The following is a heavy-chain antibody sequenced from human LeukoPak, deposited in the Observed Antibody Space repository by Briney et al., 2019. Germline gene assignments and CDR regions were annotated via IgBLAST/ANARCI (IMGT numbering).Heavy chain of an antibody. D-gene: IGHD3-16*01. V-gene: IGHV3-48*03. J-gene: IGHJ4*02. CDR3: AKDYPTLRLGELASFDY. Sequence: GGSLRLSCAASGFTFSSYEMNWVRQAPGKGLEWVSYISSSGSTIYYADSVKGRLTISRDNSKNTLYLQMNSLRAEDTAIYYCAKDYPTLRLGELASFDYWGQGTLVTVSS. CDR1: GFTFSSYE. CDR2: ISSSGSTI.